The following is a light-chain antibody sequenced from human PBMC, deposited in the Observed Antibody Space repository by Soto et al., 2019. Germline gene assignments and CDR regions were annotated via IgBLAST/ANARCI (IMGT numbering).Light chain of an antibody. CDR3: QQSHSTPT. Sequence: DIQMTQPPSSLSASVGDRVTVTCRASQTISIDLNWYQQKPGKVPTLLISATSTLQSGVPSRFVGSGSGTDFTLTISSLQPEDFATYYCQQSHSTPTFGGRTMADVK. CDR1: QTISID. V-gene: IGKV1-39*01. J-gene: IGKJ4*01. CDR2: ATS.